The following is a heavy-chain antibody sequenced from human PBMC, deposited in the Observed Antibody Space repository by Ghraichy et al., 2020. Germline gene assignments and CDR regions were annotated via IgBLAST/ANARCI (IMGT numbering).Heavy chain of an antibody. CDR1: GFSLSTSGMC. CDR2: IDWDDDK. J-gene: IGHJ2*01. D-gene: IGHD3-16*01. CDR3: ARGGPLTFKGGWYFDL. Sequence: SGPLVKPTQTLTLTCTFSGFSLSTSGMCVSWIRQPPGKALEWLALIDWDDDKYYSTSLKTRLTISKDTSKNQVVLTMTNMDPVDTATYYCARGGPLTFKGGWYFDLWGRGTLVTVSS. V-gene: IGHV2-70*01.